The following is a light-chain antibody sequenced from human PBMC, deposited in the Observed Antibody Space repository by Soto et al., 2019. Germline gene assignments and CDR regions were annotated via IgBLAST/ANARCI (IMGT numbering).Light chain of an antibody. CDR1: NIGSRS. CDR3: QVWDSTSDHYV. Sequence: SYELTQPPSVSVAPGQTASISCGGNNIGSRSVHWYQQKPGQAPVLVVYDDRDQHSGIPERFAGSNSRNTATLTISRVEDEDEADYYCQVWDSTSDHYVVGTGTKVTV. CDR2: DDR. J-gene: IGLJ1*01. V-gene: IGLV3-21*02.